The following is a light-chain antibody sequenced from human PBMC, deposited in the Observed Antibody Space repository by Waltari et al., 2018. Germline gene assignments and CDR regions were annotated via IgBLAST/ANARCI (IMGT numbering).Light chain of an antibody. CDR2: RAS. J-gene: IGKJ4*01. V-gene: IGKV1-33*01. CDR3: QQHDNYPLT. CDR1: QGINNW. Sequence: DVQMTQSPSSLSASVGDRVTITCRASQGINNWLAWYQQKPGKAPNLLIYRASNLETGVPSRFNARGSGTEFTLTISSLQPEDGATYYCQQHDNYPLTFGGGTKVEIK.